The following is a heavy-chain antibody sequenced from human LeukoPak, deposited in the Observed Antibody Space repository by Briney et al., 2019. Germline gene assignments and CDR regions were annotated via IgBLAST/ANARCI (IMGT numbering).Heavy chain of an antibody. J-gene: IGHJ4*02. D-gene: IGHD3-22*01. CDR1: GFSFSDYY. CDR3: ARDQYYYDSSAPPLY. CDR2: ISSSGNTI. Sequence: GGSLRLSCAASGFSFSDYYMSWIRQAPGKGLEWVSYISSSGNTIYYADSVKGRFTISRDNAKNSLYLQMNSLRAEETAVYYCARDQYYYDSSAPPLYWGQGTLVTVSS. V-gene: IGHV3-11*01.